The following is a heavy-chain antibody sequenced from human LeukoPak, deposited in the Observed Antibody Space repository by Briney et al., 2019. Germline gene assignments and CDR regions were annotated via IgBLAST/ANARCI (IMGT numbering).Heavy chain of an antibody. CDR2: ISGSGGST. J-gene: IGHJ4*02. Sequence: GGSLRLSCAASGFTFSSYAMSWVRQAPGKGLEWVSAISGSGGSTYYADSVRGRFTISRDNSKNTLYLQMNSLRAEDTAVYYCAKDRAGFYILVYAMVWGQGTLVTVSS. V-gene: IGHV3-23*01. CDR1: GFTFSSYA. CDR3: AKDRAGFYILVYAMV. D-gene: IGHD2-8*01.